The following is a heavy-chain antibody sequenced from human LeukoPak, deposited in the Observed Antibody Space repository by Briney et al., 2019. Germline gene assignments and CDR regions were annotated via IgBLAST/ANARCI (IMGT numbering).Heavy chain of an antibody. J-gene: IGHJ4*02. V-gene: IGHV4-39*07. D-gene: IGHD3-10*01. CDR3: ARRDYYGSGTDYRSFDY. CDR1: GESIRSSSYY. CDR2: VYSSGSS. Sequence: SETLSLTCSVSGESIRSSSYYWAWIRQPPGKGLEWIASVYSSGSSYYNPSLKSEITISVSTSKNQFSLKLTSVTAADTAMYYCARRDYYGSGTDYRSFDYWGQGSLVTVSS.